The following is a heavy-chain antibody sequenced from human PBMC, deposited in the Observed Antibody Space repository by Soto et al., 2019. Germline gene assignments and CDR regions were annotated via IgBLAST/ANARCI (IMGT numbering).Heavy chain of an antibody. Sequence: SETLSLTCTVSGGSMISYYWSWIRQPPGRGLEWIGFIYYAGSTKYNPSLNSRVTISVDTSKNQFSLKLSSVTAADTAVYYCARDAHYYGSVREINETDPDYYYYGMGVWGQGTTVT. CDR2: IYYAGST. CDR1: GGSMISYY. CDR3: ARDAHYYGSVREINETDPDYYYYGMGV. V-gene: IGHV4-59*01. J-gene: IGHJ6*02. D-gene: IGHD3-10*01.